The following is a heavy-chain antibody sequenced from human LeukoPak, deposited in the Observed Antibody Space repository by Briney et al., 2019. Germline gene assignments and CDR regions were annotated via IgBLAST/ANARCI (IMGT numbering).Heavy chain of an antibody. CDR3: ARGSVNYCSSTSCSGAFDI. V-gene: IGHV4-34*01. J-gene: IGHJ3*02. CDR1: GGSFSGYY. Sequence: PSETLSLTCAVYGGSFSGYYWSWIRQPPGKGLEWIGEINHSGSTNYNPSLKSRVTISVDTSKNQFSLKLSSVTAADTAVYYCARGSVNYCSSTSCSGAFDIWGQGTMATVSS. CDR2: INHSGST. D-gene: IGHD2-2*01.